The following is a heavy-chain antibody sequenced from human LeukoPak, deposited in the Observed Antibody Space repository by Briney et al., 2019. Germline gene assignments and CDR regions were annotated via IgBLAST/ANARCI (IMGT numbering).Heavy chain of an antibody. CDR1: GGPFSGYY. Sequence: SETLSLTCAVYGGPFSGYYWSWIRQPPGKGLEWIGEINHSGSTNYNPSLKSRVTISVDTSKNQFSLKLSSVTAADTAVYYCARRYTYYYGSGSYYSPHSWFDPWGQGTLVTVSS. J-gene: IGHJ5*02. D-gene: IGHD3-10*01. CDR2: INHSGST. CDR3: ARRYTYYYGSGSYYSPHSWFDP. V-gene: IGHV4-34*01.